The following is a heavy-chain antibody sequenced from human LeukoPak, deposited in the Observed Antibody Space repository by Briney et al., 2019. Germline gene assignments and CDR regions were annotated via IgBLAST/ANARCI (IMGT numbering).Heavy chain of an antibody. V-gene: IGHV4-34*01. CDR3: ARGGYWYYDSSGYPLFY. CDR1: GGSISSYY. J-gene: IGHJ4*02. CDR2: INHSGST. Sequence: PSETLSLTCTVSGGSISSYYWSWIRQPPGKGLEWIGEINHSGSTNYNPSLKSRVTISVDTSKNQFSLKLSSVTAADTAVYYCARGGYWYYDSSGYPLFYWGQGTLVTVSS. D-gene: IGHD3-22*01.